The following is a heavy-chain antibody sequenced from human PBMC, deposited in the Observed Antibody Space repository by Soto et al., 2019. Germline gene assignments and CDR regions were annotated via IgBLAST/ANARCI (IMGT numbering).Heavy chain of an antibody. Sequence: GASVEVSCKASGGTLSSYSISWVRQAPGQGLERMGGIIPIFGKANYAQKFQGRVTITADESTSTAYMELSSLRSEDTAVYYCARERIVVVTAIRYYYYGMDVWGQGTTVTVSS. CDR2: IIPIFGKA. J-gene: IGHJ6*02. CDR3: ARERIVVVTAIRYYYYGMDV. V-gene: IGHV1-69*13. CDR1: GGTLSSYS. D-gene: IGHD2-21*02.